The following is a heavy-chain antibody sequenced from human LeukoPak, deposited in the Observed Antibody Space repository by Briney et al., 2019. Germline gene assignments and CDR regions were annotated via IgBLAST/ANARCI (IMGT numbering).Heavy chain of an antibody. Sequence: GGSLRLSCAASGFTFSSYAMHWVRQAPGKGLEWVAVISYDGSNKYYADSVKGRFTISRDNSKNTLYLQMNSLRAEDTAVYYCARDAGDAFDIWGQGTMVTVSS. CDR2: ISYDGSNK. CDR3: ARDAGDAFDI. J-gene: IGHJ3*02. CDR1: GFTFSSYA. V-gene: IGHV3-30*07.